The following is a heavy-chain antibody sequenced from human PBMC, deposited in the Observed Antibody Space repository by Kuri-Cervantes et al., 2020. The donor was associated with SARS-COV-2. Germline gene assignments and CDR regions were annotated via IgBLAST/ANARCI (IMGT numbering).Heavy chain of an antibody. J-gene: IGHJ6*03. CDR3: ARDNVDYYYMDV. V-gene: IGHV4-59*12. Sequence: GSLRLSCTVSGLSISGYYWSWIRQPPGKGLEWIGYFYYRGNPNYNPSLKSRVTISVDTSKNQFSLKLSSVTAADTAVYYCARDNVDYYYMDVWGKGTTVTVSS. CDR1: GLSISGYY. CDR2: FYYRGNP. D-gene: IGHD2-21*01.